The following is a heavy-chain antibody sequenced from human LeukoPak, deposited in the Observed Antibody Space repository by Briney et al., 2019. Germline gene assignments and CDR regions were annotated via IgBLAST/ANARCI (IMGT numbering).Heavy chain of an antibody. CDR2: IYTSGST. CDR1: GGSISSYY. D-gene: IGHD6-19*01. CDR3: ARASTVAVGKDYFDY. J-gene: IGHJ4*02. V-gene: IGHV4-4*07. Sequence: SETLSLTCTVSGGSISSYYWSWIRQPAGKGLEWIGRIYTSGSTNYNPSLKSRVTMSVDTSKNQFSLKLSTVTAADTAVYYCARASTVAVGKDYFDYWGQGTLVTVSS.